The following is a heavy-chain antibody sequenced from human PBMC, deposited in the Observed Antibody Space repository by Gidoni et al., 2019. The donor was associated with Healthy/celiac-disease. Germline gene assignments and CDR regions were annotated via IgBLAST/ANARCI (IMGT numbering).Heavy chain of an antibody. J-gene: IGHJ4*02. D-gene: IGHD2-15*01. CDR1: GFTFSSYT. Sequence: EVQLVESGGGLVQPGGSLRLSCSASGFTFSSYTMHWVRQAPGEGLKYVSAINANGGGTYYADSVKGRFTISRDNSKNTLYLQMSSLRTDDTAVYYCVKKGPYCSGGTCYFDYWGQGTLVTVSS. CDR2: INANGGGT. V-gene: IGHV3-64D*06. CDR3: VKKGPYCSGGTCYFDY.